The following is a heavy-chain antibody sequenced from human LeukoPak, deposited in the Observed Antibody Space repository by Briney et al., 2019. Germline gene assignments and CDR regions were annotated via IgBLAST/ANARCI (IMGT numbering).Heavy chain of an antibody. D-gene: IGHD4-17*01. V-gene: IGHV3-48*04. CDR1: GFTFSSFS. CDR2: ITSSSGSM. J-gene: IGHJ4*02. Sequence: GGSLRLSCAASGFTFSSFSMNWVRQAPGKGLERISYITSSSGSMYYADSVKGRFTISRDNAKNSLYLQMNSLRAEDTAVYYCARVIGSYGDSAYWGQGTLVTVSS. CDR3: ARVIGSYGDSAY.